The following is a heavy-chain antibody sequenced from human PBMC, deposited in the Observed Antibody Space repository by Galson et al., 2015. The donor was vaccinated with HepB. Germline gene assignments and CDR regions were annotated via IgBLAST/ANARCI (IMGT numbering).Heavy chain of an antibody. J-gene: IGHJ6*02. CDR2: IWYDGSNK. D-gene: IGHD2-2*01. V-gene: IGHV3-33*01. CDR1: GFTFSSYG. CDR3: ARDSCSSTSCWYYYYYGMDV. Sequence: SLRLSCAASGFTFSSYGMHWVRQAPGKGLEWVAVIWYDGSNKYYADSVKGRFTISRDNSKNTLYLQMNGLRAEDTAVYYCARDSCSSTSCWYYYYYGMDVWGQGTTVTVSS.